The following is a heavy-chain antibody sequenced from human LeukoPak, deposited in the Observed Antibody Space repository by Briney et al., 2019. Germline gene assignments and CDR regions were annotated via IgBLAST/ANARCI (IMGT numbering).Heavy chain of an antibody. D-gene: IGHD3-16*01. CDR1: GFTFSSYS. J-gene: IGHJ6*03. Sequence: GGSLRLSCVASGFTFSSYSMNWVRQAPGKGVEWVSYISGSSGTIYYADSVKGRFTISRDNAKNSLYLQMNSLRAEDMAVYYCARRSEFGVLYYMDIWGKGTTVTVSS. V-gene: IGHV3-48*01. CDR3: ARRSEFGVLYYMDI. CDR2: ISGSSGTI.